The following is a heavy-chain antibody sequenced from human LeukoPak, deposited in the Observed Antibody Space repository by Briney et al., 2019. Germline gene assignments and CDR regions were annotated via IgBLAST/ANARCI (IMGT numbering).Heavy chain of an antibody. J-gene: IGHJ3*02. V-gene: IGHV3-48*04. CDR2: ISSSGSTI. CDR3: ARANWNYVPAI. CDR1: GFTFSSYG. Sequence: PGGSLRLSCAASGFTFSSYGMNWVRQAPGKGLEWVSSISSSGSTIYYADSVKGRFTISRDNAKNSLYLQMNSLRAEDTAVYYCARANWNYVPAIWGQGTMVTVSS. D-gene: IGHD1-7*01.